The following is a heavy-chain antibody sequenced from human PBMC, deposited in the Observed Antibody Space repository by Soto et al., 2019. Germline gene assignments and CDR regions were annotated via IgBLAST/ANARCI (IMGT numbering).Heavy chain of an antibody. D-gene: IGHD3-3*01. CDR2: INHSGTT. CDR3: ARARFDSWSHIYYGLDV. Sequence: PSETLSLTCAVYGGSFSGYSWTWLRQPPGKGLEWIGEINHSGTTDYNPAPKSRVTMSADTSKNQFSLRMTSVTAADTAVYYCARARFDSWSHIYYGLDVWGQGTTVTVSS. CDR1: GGSFSGYS. V-gene: IGHV4-34*01. J-gene: IGHJ6*02.